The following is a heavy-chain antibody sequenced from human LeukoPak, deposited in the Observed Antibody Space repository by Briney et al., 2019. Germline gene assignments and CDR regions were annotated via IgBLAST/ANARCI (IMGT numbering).Heavy chain of an antibody. CDR2: ISYDGSNK. CDR3: AKGKYDFWGGYYPFDY. J-gene: IGHJ4*02. Sequence: PGRSLRLSCAASGFTFSSYGMHWVRQAPGKGLEWVAVISYDGSNKYYADSVKGRFTISRDNSKNTLYLQMNSLRAEDTAVYYCAKGKYDFWGGYYPFDYWGQGTLVTVSS. V-gene: IGHV3-30*18. CDR1: GFTFSSYG. D-gene: IGHD3-3*01.